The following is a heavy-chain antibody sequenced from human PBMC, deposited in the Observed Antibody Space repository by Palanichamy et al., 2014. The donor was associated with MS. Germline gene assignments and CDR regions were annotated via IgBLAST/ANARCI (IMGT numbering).Heavy chain of an antibody. D-gene: IGHD5-24*01. Sequence: EVQLVESGGGLIQPGGSLRLSCAASGFTVSSNYMSWVRQAPGKGLEWVSIIYSEGTTYYADSAKGRFTISRDISKNTLYLQVDSLRAEDTAVYYCARGAPMASHTAFDIWGQGTLVTVSS. J-gene: IGHJ3*02. CDR1: GFTVSSNY. CDR3: ARGAPMASHTAFDI. CDR2: IYSEGTT. V-gene: IGHV3-53*01.